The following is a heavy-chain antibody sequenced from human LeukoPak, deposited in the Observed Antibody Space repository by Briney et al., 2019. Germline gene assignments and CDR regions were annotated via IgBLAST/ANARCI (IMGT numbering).Heavy chain of an antibody. D-gene: IGHD5-12*01. CDR1: GGSISSYY. CDR2: IYTSGST. V-gene: IGHV4-4*07. Sequence: SETLSLTCTVSGGSISSYYWSWIRQPAGKGLEWIGRIYTSGSTNYNPSLKSRVSMSVDTSKNQFSLKLSSVTAADTAVYYCARVRYERSWFDPWGQGTLVTVSS. J-gene: IGHJ5*02. CDR3: ARVRYERSWFDP.